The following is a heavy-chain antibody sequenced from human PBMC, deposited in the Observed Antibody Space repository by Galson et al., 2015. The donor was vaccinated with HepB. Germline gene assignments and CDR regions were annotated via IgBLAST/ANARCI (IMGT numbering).Heavy chain of an antibody. CDR2: INAGTGNT. V-gene: IGHV1-3*01. J-gene: IGHJ4*02. CDR1: GYTFAKYA. D-gene: IGHD2-2*01. CDR3: ARTASWAFDF. Sequence: SVKVSCKGSGYTFAKYALHWVRQAPGQRLQWMGWINAGTGNTKYSQKFQGRATITRDTSATTVYLDLSSLTSEDTAVYFCARTASWAFDFWGQGTLVTVSS.